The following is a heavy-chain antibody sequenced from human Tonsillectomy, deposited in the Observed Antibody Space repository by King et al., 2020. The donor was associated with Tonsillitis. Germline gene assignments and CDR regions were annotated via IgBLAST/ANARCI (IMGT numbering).Heavy chain of an antibody. CDR1: GFTFTNAW. D-gene: IGHD6-13*01. CDR2: IRGKTGGGTT. J-gene: IGHJ6*03. V-gene: IGHV3-15*07. Sequence: VQLVESGGGLVKPGGSLRLSCAASGFTFTNAWMNWVRQAPGKGLEWVGRIRGKTGGGTTDYAAPVKGRFTISRDDSKNTLYLQMNSLKTEDTAVYYCTTGKSVFLRSWSYYYYYYMDVWGKGTTVTVSS. CDR3: TTGKSVFLRSWSYYYYYYMDV.